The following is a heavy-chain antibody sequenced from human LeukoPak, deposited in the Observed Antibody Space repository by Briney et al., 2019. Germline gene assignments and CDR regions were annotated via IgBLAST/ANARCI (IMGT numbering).Heavy chain of an antibody. D-gene: IGHD6-13*01. V-gene: IGHV3-49*03. CDR2: IRSKAYGGTT. Sequence: GGSLRLSCTASGFTFGDYAMSWFRQAPGKGLEWVGFIRSKAYGGTTEYAASVKGRFTISRDDSKSIAYLQMNSLKTEDTAVYYCTRVGSSGPDDYWGQGTLVTVSS. J-gene: IGHJ4*02. CDR1: GFTFGDYA. CDR3: TRVGSSGPDDY.